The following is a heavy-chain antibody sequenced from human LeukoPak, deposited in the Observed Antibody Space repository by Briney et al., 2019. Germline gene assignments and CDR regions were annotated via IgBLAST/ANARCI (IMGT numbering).Heavy chain of an antibody. D-gene: IGHD3-22*01. J-gene: IGHJ6*03. V-gene: IGHV4-59*01. CDR1: GGSFSGYY. CDR2: IYYSGST. CDR3: ARTYYYDSSGYSWGYYYYMDV. Sequence: PSETLSLTCAVYGGSFSGYYWSWIRQPPGKGLEWIGYIYYSGSTNYNPSLKSRVTISVDTSKNQFSLKLSSVTAADTAVYYCARTYYYDSSGYSWGYYYYMDVWGKGTTVTISS.